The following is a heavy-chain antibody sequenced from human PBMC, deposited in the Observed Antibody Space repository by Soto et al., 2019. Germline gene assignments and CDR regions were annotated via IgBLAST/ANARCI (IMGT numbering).Heavy chain of an antibody. CDR1: GYTFTSYA. CDR3: ARGGHRTVTSDYYYYGMDV. V-gene: IGHV1-3*01. CDR2: INAGNGNT. J-gene: IGHJ6*02. D-gene: IGHD4-17*01. Sequence: QVQLVQSGAEVKKPGASVKVSCKASGYTFTSYAMHWVRQAPGQRLEWMGWINAGNGNTKYSQKFQGRVTITRDTSASTAYMELSSLRSEDTAVYYCARGGHRTVTSDYYYYGMDVWGQGTTVTASS.